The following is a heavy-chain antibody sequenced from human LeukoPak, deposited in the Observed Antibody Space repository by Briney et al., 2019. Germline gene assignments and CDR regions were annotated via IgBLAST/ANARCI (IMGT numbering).Heavy chain of an antibody. CDR3: ARLTKNDSGSFRFGKKKRGYMDV. V-gene: IGHV4-34*01. D-gene: IGHD3-10*01. J-gene: IGHJ6*03. CDR2: INHSGST. Sequence: ASETLSLTCAVYGGSFSGYYWSWIRQPPGKGLEWIGEINHSGSTNYNPSLKSRVTISVDTSKNQFSLKLSSLTAADTAVYYCARLTKNDSGSFRFGKKKRGYMDVWGKGTTVTISS. CDR1: GGSFSGYY.